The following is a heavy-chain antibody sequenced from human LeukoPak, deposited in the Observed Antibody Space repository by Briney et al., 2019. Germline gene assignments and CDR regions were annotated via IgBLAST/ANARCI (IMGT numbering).Heavy chain of an antibody. CDR2: IYYSGST. D-gene: IGHD2-2*01. J-gene: IGHJ4*02. V-gene: IGHV4-39*07. Sequence: PSETLSLTCTVSGGSISSSSYYWGWIRQPPGKGLEWIGSIYYSGSTYYNPSLKSRVTISVDTSKNQFSLKLSSVTAADTAVYYCARVVVPAAMFRRRWVLFDYWGQGTLVTVSS. CDR1: GGSISSSSYY. CDR3: ARVVVPAAMFRRRWVLFDY.